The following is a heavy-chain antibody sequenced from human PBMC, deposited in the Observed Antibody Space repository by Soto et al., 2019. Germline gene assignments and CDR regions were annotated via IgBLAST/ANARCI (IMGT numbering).Heavy chain of an antibody. CDR1: GGSISSGDYY. V-gene: IGHV4-30-4*01. CDR2: IYYSGST. D-gene: IGHD1-26*01. CDR3: ARGLGSYDLDY. Sequence: SETLSLTCTVSGGSISSGDYYWSWIRQPPGKGLEWIGYIYYSGSTYYNPSLKSRVTISVDTSKNQFSLKLSSVTAADTAVYYCARGLGSYDLDYWGQGTLVTGSS. J-gene: IGHJ4*02.